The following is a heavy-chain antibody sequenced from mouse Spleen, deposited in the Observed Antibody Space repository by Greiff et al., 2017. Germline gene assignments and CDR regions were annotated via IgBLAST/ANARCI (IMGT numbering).Heavy chain of an antibody. CDR1: GYTFTSYW. V-gene: IGHV1-59*01. Sequence: QVQLQQSGAELVRPGTSVKLSCKASGYTFTSYWMHWVKQRPGQGLEWIGVIDPSDSYTNYNQKFKGKATLTVDTSSSTAYMQLSSLTSEDSAVYYCARGFDYWGQGTTLTVSS. J-gene: IGHJ2*01. CDR2: IDPSDSYT. CDR3: ARGFDY.